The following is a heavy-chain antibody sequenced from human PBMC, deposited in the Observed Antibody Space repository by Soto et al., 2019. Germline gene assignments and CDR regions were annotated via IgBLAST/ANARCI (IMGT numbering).Heavy chain of an antibody. J-gene: IGHJ4*02. V-gene: IGHV4-59*02. CDR1: GVSVDYHY. CDR3: ARDAKAYSSRSQLDY. D-gene: IGHD6-13*01. Sequence: KPXATLSLTFTVSGVSVDYHYGNWIGQPPGKGLEWIGYVYHSGSTKYSPSLESRVTISVDTSKNQFYLKMSYVTAADTAVYYCARDAKAYSSRSQLDYWGQGALVTVSS. CDR2: VYHSGST.